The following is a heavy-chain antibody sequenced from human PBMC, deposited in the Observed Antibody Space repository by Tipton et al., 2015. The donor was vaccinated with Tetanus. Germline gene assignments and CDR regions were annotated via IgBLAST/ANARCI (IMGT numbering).Heavy chain of an antibody. CDR2: VHYTGAT. CDR3: ARDRITGPTGRYYAMDV. Sequence: TLSLTCSVSGGSVDSGSYHWAWIRQPPGKGLEWIGSVHYTGATYLNPSLMSRVTLSVDTSKNQFSLRLTSVTAADTAVYYCARDRITGPTGRYYAMDVWGQGTTVTVSS. V-gene: IGHV4-39*07. J-gene: IGHJ6*01. CDR1: GGSVDSGSYH. D-gene: IGHD1-7*01.